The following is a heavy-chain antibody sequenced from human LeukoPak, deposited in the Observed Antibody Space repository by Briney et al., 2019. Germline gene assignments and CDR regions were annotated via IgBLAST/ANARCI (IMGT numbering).Heavy chain of an antibody. J-gene: IGHJ6*04. CDR1: GFTFSSYA. CDR3: AELGITMIGGV. V-gene: IGHV3-30*04. Sequence: GGSLRLSCAASGFTFSSYAIHWVRQAPGKGLEWVALISYDGSSKYYADSVKGRFTVSRDNSKNTLYLQVSSLRTEDTAVYYCAELGITMIGGVWGKGTTVTISS. CDR2: ISYDGSSK. D-gene: IGHD3-10*02.